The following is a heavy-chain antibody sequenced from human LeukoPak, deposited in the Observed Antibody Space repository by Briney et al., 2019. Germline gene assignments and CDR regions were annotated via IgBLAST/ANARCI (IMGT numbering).Heavy chain of an antibody. CDR3: ARGVGELLSYYYYYYMDV. V-gene: IGHV4-59*01. CDR1: GGSISTYY. J-gene: IGHJ6*03. D-gene: IGHD3-10*01. CDR2: IYYTGST. Sequence: SETLSLTCTVSGGSISTYYWSWIRQPPGKGLEWIGYIYYTGSTNYNPSLKSRVTISVDTSKNQFSLKLSSVTAADTAVYYCARGVGELLSYYYYYYMDVWGKGTTVTISS.